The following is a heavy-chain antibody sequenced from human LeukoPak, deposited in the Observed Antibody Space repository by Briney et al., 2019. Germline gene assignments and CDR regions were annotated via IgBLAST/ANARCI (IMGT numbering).Heavy chain of an antibody. J-gene: IGHJ6*03. CDR2: NSGGGGTT. V-gene: IGHV3-23*01. CDR3: AKDGSTSNYYYYYRYV. Sequence: GGPLRLSCAASGFNFSCYAMIWLRQPPGRGREWVSANSGGGGTTLYAASVKDRFTISRDNSNYTLHLQMNSLRAEDTAVYYCAKDGSTSNYYYYYRYVWGKGATVTVSS. D-gene: IGHD5-12*01. CDR1: GFNFSCYA.